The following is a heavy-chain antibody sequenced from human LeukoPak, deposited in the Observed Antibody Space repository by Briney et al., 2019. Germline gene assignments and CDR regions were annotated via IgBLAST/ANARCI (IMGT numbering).Heavy chain of an antibody. CDR2: ISSSGSTI. CDR3: VRDLSDIRYFDY. J-gene: IGHJ4*02. Sequence: GGSLRLSCAASGFTFGSYEMNWVRQAPGKWLEWVSYISSSGSTIYYADSVKGRFTISRDNAKNSLYLQMNSLRAEDTAVYYCVRDLSDIRYFDYWGQGTLVTVSS. CDR1: GFTFGSYE. D-gene: IGHD2-15*01. V-gene: IGHV3-48*03.